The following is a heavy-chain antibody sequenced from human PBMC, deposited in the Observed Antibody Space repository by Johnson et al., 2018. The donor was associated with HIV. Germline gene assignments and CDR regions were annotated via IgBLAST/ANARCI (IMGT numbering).Heavy chain of an antibody. J-gene: IGHJ3*02. CDR1: GFTFSSYG. Sequence: QVQLVESGGGVVQPGRSLRLSCAASGFTFSSYGMNWVRQAPGKGLEWVAVISYDGSNKYYADSVKGRFTISRDNSTNTLYLQMNSLRAEDTAVYYCAKGLGRAAAGTRNAFDIWGQGTMVTVSS. CDR3: AKGLGRAAAGTRNAFDI. V-gene: IGHV3-30*18. CDR2: ISYDGSNK. D-gene: IGHD6-13*01.